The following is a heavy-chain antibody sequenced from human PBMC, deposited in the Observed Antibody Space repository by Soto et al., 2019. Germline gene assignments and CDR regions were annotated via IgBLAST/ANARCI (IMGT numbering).Heavy chain of an antibody. CDR1: GGIFSSNT. CDR2: IIPLFGTA. J-gene: IGHJ4*02. Sequence: QVYLVQSGAEVKKPGSSVKISCKASGGIFSSNTINWVRQAAGQVLEWMGGIIPLFGTANYAEKFQGRVTITADKPATTEYMELTSLRSEDTAVYYCASKAACGGDCYAFDAWGQGTLVTVSS. D-gene: IGHD2-21*02. V-gene: IGHV1-69*06. CDR3: ASKAACGGDCYAFDA.